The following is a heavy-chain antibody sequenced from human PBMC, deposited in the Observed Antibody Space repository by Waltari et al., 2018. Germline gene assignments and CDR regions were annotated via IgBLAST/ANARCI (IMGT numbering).Heavy chain of an antibody. Sequence: QVQLQESGPGLVKPSQTLSLTCPVPGGSISICSYYWRWIRQPAGKGLEWIGRIDTSGSTNYNPTLKSRVNIAVETSKNQFSRKLSSVTAADTAVYYGARAGAYSSSWYLADHLYYFDYWGQGTLVTVSS. CDR2: IDTSGST. J-gene: IGHJ4*02. CDR1: GGSISICSYY. D-gene: IGHD6-13*01. CDR3: ARAGAYSSSWYLADHLYYFDY. V-gene: IGHV4-61*02.